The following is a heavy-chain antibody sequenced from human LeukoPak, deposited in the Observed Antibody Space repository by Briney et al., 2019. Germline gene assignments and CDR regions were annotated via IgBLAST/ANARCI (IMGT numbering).Heavy chain of an antibody. Sequence: SGTLSLTCTVSGGSISSGGYYWSWIRQPPGKGLEWIGYIYHSGSTYYNPSLKSRVTISVDRSKNQFSLKLSSVTAADTAVYYCARGNYYDSSLLDYWGQGTLVTVSS. CDR2: IYHSGST. V-gene: IGHV4-30-2*01. D-gene: IGHD3-22*01. CDR1: GGSISSGGYY. CDR3: ARGNYYDSSLLDY. J-gene: IGHJ4*02.